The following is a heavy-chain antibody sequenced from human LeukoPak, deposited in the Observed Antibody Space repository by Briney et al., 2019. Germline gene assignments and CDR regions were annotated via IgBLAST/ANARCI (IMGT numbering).Heavy chain of an antibody. J-gene: IGHJ4*02. CDR1: GFTVSRNY. Sequence: GGSLRLSCAASGFTVSRNYMTWVRQAPGKGLEWVSAISGSGGSTYYADSVKGRFTISRDNSKNTLYLQMNSLRAEDTAVYYCAKYLFGSYWGQGTLVTVSS. D-gene: IGHD3-10*02. V-gene: IGHV3-23*01. CDR2: ISGSGGST. CDR3: AKYLFGSY.